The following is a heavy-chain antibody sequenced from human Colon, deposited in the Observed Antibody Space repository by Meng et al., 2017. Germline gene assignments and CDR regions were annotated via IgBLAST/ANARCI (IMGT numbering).Heavy chain of an antibody. CDR2: ISSSSTYI. D-gene: IGHD6-6*01. V-gene: IGHV3-21*01. CDR1: GITFSTYS. CDR3: ARDSSAGRDYYYGMDV. Sequence: GESLKISCAASGITFSTYSMHWVRQAPGKGLEWVASISSSSTYIYYEDSVKGRFIISRDNAKKSLYLQLSSLKAEDTAVYYCARDSSAGRDYYYGMDVWGQGTTVTVSS. J-gene: IGHJ6*02.